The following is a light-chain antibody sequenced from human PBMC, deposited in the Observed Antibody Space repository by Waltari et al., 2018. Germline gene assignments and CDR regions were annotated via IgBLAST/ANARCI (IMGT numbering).Light chain of an antibody. CDR1: QSVTSN. CDR3: QQYSNWPPWT. CDR2: GTS. Sequence: LSCRASQSVTSNLAWYQQKAGQAPRLLIYGTSTRATGIPARFSGSGSGTQFTLTISSLQSEDFAVYYCQQYSNWPPWTFGQGTKVEIK. V-gene: IGKV3-15*01. J-gene: IGKJ1*01.